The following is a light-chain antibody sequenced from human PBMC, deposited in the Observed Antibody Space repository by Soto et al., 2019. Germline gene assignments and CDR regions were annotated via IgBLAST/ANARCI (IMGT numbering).Light chain of an antibody. Sequence: EIVMTQSPATLSVSPGERATHSCRASQSVSSNLAWYQQKPGQAPRLLIYGASTRATGISARFSGSGSGTEFTLTISSLQSEDFAVYYCQQYNNWPPSYTFGQGTKLEIK. CDR3: QQYNNWPPSYT. V-gene: IGKV3-15*01. CDR1: QSVSSN. CDR2: GAS. J-gene: IGKJ2*01.